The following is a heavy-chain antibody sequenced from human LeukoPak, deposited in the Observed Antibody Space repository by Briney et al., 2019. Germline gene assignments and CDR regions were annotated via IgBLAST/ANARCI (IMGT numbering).Heavy chain of an antibody. CDR2: IGAGFDT. V-gene: IGHV3-13*01. D-gene: IGHD3-10*01. Sequence: PGGSLRLSCAASGFTFSTYDFHWVRQVTEKGLQWVSAIGAGFDTYYQDSVRGRFTISRENAKNSLYLQMNSLTVGDTAVYYCAREVSTRSGVRELDYWGQGILVTVSS. CDR3: AREVSTRSGVRELDY. J-gene: IGHJ4*02. CDR1: GFTFSTYD.